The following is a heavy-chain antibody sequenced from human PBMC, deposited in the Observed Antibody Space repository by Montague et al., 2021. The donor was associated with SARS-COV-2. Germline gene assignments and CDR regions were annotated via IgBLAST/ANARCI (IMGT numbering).Heavy chain of an antibody. D-gene: IGHD4-23*01. CDR1: GGSFSGYY. CDR2: INHSGTT. V-gene: IGHV4-34*01. J-gene: IGHJ4*02. Sequence: SETLSLTCAVYGGSFSGYYWTWIRQSPGKGLEWIAEINHSGTTNYNFTPSLRSRVTISAATSKSQFSLKLTSVTAADTGVYYCARWDPQTLTLIGLRGKSASDYWGQGTLVTVSS. CDR3: ARWDPQTLTLIGLRGKSASDY.